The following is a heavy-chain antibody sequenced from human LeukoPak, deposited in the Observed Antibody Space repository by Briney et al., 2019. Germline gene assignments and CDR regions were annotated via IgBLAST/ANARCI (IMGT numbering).Heavy chain of an antibody. CDR1: GFTFSNYA. D-gene: IGHD3-9*01. CDR3: ARDDIPVI. V-gene: IGHV3-23*01. CDR2: ISGTGGST. Sequence: GGSLRLSCAASGFTFSNYAMTWVRQAPGKGLEWVSAISGTGGSTYYADSVKGRFTISRDNSRNTLYLQMNSLRVEDTAVYYCARDDIPVIWGQGTLVTVSS. J-gene: IGHJ4*02.